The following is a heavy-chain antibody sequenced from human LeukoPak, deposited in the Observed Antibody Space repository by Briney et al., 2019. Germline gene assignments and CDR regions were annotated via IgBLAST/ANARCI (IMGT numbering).Heavy chain of an antibody. CDR3: ARGSYDLNAFDI. CDR2: MNPNSGNT. CDR1: GYTFTSYD. D-gene: IGHD5-12*01. V-gene: IGHV1-8*01. Sequence: ASVKVSCKASGYTFTSYDINWVRQATGQGLEWMGWMNPNSGNTGYAQKFQGRVTITRNTSISTAYMELSSLRSKDTAVYYCARGSYDLNAFDIWGQGTMVTVSS. J-gene: IGHJ3*02.